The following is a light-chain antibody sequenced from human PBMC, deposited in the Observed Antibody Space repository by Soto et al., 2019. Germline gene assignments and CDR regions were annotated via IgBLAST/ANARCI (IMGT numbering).Light chain of an antibody. Sequence: DIQMTQSPSSLSASVGDRVNITCRASQSISSYLNWYQQKPGKAPKLLVYAASRLQSGVPSRFSGTESGTDFTLTISSLQPEDFATYYCQQSFRTPFTFGPGNKLDIK. V-gene: IGKV1-39*01. CDR2: AAS. J-gene: IGKJ3*01. CDR1: QSISSY. CDR3: QQSFRTPFT.